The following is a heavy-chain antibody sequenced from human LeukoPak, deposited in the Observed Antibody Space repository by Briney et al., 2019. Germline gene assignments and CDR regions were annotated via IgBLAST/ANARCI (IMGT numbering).Heavy chain of an antibody. V-gene: IGHV3-23*01. Sequence: GGSLRLSCAVSGITLSNYGMSWVRQAPGQGPEWVAGISDSGGRTNYADSVQGRFTISRDNPKNTLYLQMNSLRAEDTAVYFCAKRGVVIRVILVGFHKEAYYFDSWGQGALVTVSS. CDR1: GITLSNYG. CDR3: AKRGVVIRVILVGFHKEAYYFDS. J-gene: IGHJ4*02. CDR2: ISDSGGRT. D-gene: IGHD3-22*01.